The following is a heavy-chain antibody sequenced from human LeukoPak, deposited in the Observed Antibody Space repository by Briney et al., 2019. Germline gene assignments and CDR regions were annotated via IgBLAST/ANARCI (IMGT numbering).Heavy chain of an antibody. CDR2: ISGSGGSK. D-gene: IGHD1-7*01. CDR1: RFTFSSYA. Sequence: SLRLSCAASRFTFSSYAMSSVRQAPGKGLGCVSGISGSGGSKYYADSVKGRFTISRDNSKNTLYLQMTSLRAEDTAVYYCAKRGTELELADWGQGTLVTVSS. V-gene: IGHV3-23*01. J-gene: IGHJ4*02. CDR3: AKRGTELELAD.